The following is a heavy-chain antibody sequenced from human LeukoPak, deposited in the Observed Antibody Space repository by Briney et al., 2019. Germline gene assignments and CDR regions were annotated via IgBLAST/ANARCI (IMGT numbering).Heavy chain of an antibody. CDR2: ISSSTTI. D-gene: IGHD3/OR15-3a*01. CDR1: GFTFSSYS. Sequence: GGSLRLSCSASGFTFSSYSMNWVRQAPAKGLEWVSYISSSTTIYYADSVKGRFTISRDNAKNSLYLQMNSLRVADTAVYYCTRGPYKDFWTGYYDYWAQGRLVTVSS. V-gene: IGHV3-48*01. J-gene: IGHJ4*02. CDR3: TRGPYKDFWTGYYDY.